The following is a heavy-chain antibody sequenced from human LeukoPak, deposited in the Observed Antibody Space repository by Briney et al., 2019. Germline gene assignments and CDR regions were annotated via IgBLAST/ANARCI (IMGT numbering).Heavy chain of an antibody. CDR2: IYYIGCT. J-gene: IGHJ4*02. Sequence: SVTLTLICTVSGGPISSYYWRCLRRPPGEGVVWIGYIYYIGCTNYNLSLKSRVTISVETSKNQYTLKLSSVTAADTAGYYCARGYCSGGNCYYFDYWGQGTLVTVSS. CDR1: GGPISSYY. D-gene: IGHD2-15*01. V-gene: IGHV4-59*01. CDR3: ARGYCSGGNCYYFDY.